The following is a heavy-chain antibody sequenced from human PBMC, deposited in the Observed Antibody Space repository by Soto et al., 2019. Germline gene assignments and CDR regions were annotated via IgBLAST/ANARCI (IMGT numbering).Heavy chain of an antibody. J-gene: IGHJ4*02. D-gene: IGHD3-22*01. V-gene: IGHV4-34*01. CDR3: ARLDYDSSGYPFDY. Sequence: TSETLSLTCAVYGGSFSGYYWSWIRQPPGKGLEWIGEINHSGSTNYNPSLKSRVTISVDTSKNQFSLKLSSVTAADTAVYYCARLDYDSSGYPFDYWGQGTLVTV. CDR2: INHSGST. CDR1: GGSFSGYY.